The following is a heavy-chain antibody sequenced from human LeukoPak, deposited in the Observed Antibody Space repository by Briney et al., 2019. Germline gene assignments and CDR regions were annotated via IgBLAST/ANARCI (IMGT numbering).Heavy chain of an antibody. CDR3: ARDRGYSGYGGYFDD. Sequence: GGSLRLSCAASGFTLSDYSMSWIRQAPGKGLEWVSYISSTNSYRIYADSVKGRFTISRDNAKNSLYLQMNSLRAEDTAVYYCARDRGYSGYGGYFDDWGQGTLVTVSS. J-gene: IGHJ4*02. CDR2: ISSTNSYR. D-gene: IGHD5-12*01. CDR1: GFTLSDYS. V-gene: IGHV3-11*06.